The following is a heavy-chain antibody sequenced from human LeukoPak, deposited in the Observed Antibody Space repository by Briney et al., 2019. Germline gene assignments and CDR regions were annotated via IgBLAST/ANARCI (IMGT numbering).Heavy chain of an antibody. V-gene: IGHV1-8*01. D-gene: IGHD3-10*01. CDR1: GYTFTNYD. Sequence: ASVKVSCKASGYTFTNYDINWVRQATGQGLEWMGWMNPNGDNTGYAQKFQGRLTMTKDTSISTAYKELSSLRSEDTAVYYCARTLYYGSGSYYVWGQGTLVTVSS. J-gene: IGHJ4*02. CDR3: ARTLYYGSGSYYV. CDR2: MNPNGDNT.